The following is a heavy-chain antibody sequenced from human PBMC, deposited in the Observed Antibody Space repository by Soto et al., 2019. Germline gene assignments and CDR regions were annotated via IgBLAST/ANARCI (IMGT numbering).Heavy chain of an antibody. V-gene: IGHV3-15*07. J-gene: IGHJ4*02. CDR1: GLTLTDAW. CDR2: IKSKAHGGTT. D-gene: IGHD6-13*01. Sequence: EVQLVESGGGFVKPGGSLRLSCAVSGLTLTDAWMNWVRQAPGKGLEWVGRIKSKAHGGTTDYGPPVKGRFTISRDDSRNMLYLQMNGLKTEDTDVYYCTTGITAEKYWGQGTLVTVSS. CDR3: TTGITAEKY.